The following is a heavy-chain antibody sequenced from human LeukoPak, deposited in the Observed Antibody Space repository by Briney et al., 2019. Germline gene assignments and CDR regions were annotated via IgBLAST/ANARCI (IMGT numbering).Heavy chain of an antibody. D-gene: IGHD1-26*01. CDR1: GGSISSSSYY. Sequence: SETLSLTCTVSGGSISSSSYYWGWIRQPPGKGLEWIGSIYYSGSTYYNPSLKSRVTISVDTSKNQFSLKLSSVTAADTAVYYCASTPRVGATRLFDYWGQGTLVTVSS. J-gene: IGHJ4*02. CDR2: IYYSGST. V-gene: IGHV4-39*07. CDR3: ASTPRVGATRLFDY.